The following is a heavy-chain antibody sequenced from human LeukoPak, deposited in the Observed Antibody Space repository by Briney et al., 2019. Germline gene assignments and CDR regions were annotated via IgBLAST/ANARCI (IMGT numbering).Heavy chain of an antibody. CDR3: ARRGGIAAAGTYDY. CDR1: GGSISSSY. V-gene: IGHV4-59*01. Sequence: PSETLSLTCTVSGGSISSSYWSWIRQPPGKGLEWIGYIYYSGSTNYNPSLKSRVTISVDTSKNQFSLKLSSVTAADTAVYYCARRGGIAAAGTYDYWGQGTLVTVSS. D-gene: IGHD6-13*01. J-gene: IGHJ4*02. CDR2: IYYSGST.